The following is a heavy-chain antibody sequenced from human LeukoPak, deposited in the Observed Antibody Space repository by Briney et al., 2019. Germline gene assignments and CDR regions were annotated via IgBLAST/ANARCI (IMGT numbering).Heavy chain of an antibody. J-gene: IGHJ4*02. CDR1: GFTFSSYA. V-gene: IGHV3-30-3*01. D-gene: IGHD3-22*01. Sequence: PGRSLRLSCAASGFTFSSYAMHWVRQAPGEGLEWVAVISYDGSNKYYADSVKGRFTISRDNSKNTLYLQMNSLRAEDTAVYYCARGVRYYDSSGQGVATDYWGQGTLVTVSS. CDR3: ARGVRYYDSSGQGVATDY. CDR2: ISYDGSNK.